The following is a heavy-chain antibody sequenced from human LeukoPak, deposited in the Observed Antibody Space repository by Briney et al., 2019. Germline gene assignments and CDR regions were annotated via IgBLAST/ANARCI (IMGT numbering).Heavy chain of an antibody. Sequence: ASVKVSCKASGYTFTSYGITWVRQAPGQGLEWMGWISAYSGNTNYAQKLQGRVTMATDTSTSTVYMELRSLRSDDTAVYYCARGDRSSTLAFDIWGQGTMVTVSS. V-gene: IGHV1-18*01. CDR1: GYTFTSYG. CDR3: ARGDRSSTLAFDI. D-gene: IGHD6-6*01. J-gene: IGHJ3*02. CDR2: ISAYSGNT.